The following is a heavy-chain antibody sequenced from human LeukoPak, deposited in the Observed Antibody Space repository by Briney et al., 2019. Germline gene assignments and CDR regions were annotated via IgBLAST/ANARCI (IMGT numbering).Heavy chain of an antibody. CDR3: AGRSKLGAAAAKATYYYYGMDV. Sequence: SVKVSCKASGGTFSSYAISWVRQAPGQGLEWMGGIIPIFGTANYAQKFQGRVTITADESTSTAYMELSSLRSEDTAVYYCAGRSKLGAAAAKATYYYYGMDVWGQGTTVTVSS. CDR2: IIPIFGTA. CDR1: GGTFSSYA. D-gene: IGHD6-13*01. V-gene: IGHV1-69*01. J-gene: IGHJ6*02.